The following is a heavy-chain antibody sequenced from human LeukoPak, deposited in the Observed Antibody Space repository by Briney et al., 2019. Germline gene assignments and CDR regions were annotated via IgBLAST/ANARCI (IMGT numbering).Heavy chain of an antibody. J-gene: IGHJ3*02. D-gene: IGHD2-2*01. CDR3: ARDGVVVPAATDAFDI. CDR2: ISSSSSYI. CDR1: GFTFSGYS. V-gene: IGHV3-21*01. Sequence: PGGSLRLSCAASGFTFSGYSMNWVRQAPGKGLEWVSSISSSSSYIYYVDSVKGRFTISRDDAKNSLYLQMNSLRAEDTAVYYCARDGVVVPAATDAFDIWGQGTMVTVSS.